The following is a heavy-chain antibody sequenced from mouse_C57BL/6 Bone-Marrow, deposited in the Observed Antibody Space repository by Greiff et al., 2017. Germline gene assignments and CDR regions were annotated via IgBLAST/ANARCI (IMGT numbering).Heavy chain of an antibody. D-gene: IGHD2-13*01. J-gene: IGHJ3*01. Sequence: EVQLVESGGGLVKPGGSLKLSCAASGFTFSDSGMHWVRQAPEQGLEWVAYISSGSSTIYYADTVKGRFTISRDNAKNTLFLQMTSLRSEDTAMYYCARAFYYGDECAYWGQGTLVTVSA. V-gene: IGHV5-17*01. CDR1: GFTFSDSG. CDR3: ARAFYYGDECAY. CDR2: ISSGSSTI.